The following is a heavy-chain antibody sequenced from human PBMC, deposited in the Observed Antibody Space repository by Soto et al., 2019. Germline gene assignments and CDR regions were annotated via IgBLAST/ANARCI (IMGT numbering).Heavy chain of an antibody. CDR2: INAGNGDT. V-gene: IGHV1-3*01. Sequence: QVQLVQSGAEMKKPGASVKLSCKASGITYNTYAIHWVRQAPGQGLEWMGWINAGNGDTRYSQNFQGRVTLTRDTSASAVYMDLDSLNFEDTGAHYCARAISGYVTWGQGTL. CDR1: GITYNTYA. D-gene: IGHD5-12*01. J-gene: IGHJ5*02. CDR3: ARAISGYVT.